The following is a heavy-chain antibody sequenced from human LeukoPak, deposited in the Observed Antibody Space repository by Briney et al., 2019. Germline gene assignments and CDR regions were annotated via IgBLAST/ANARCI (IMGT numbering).Heavy chain of an antibody. CDR1: GVTFITYA. V-gene: IGHV3-30-3*01. CDR2: TSYDGSNK. Sequence: GGSLRLSCSASGVTFITYAMHWVRQGPGKGLEWVAVTSYDGSNKYYADSVKGRFTISRDNSKNTLYLQMSSLSAEDTAVYYCARTTTPQDYGSGSSALGYWGQGTLVTVPS. CDR3: ARTTTPQDYGSGSSALGY. J-gene: IGHJ4*02. D-gene: IGHD3-10*01.